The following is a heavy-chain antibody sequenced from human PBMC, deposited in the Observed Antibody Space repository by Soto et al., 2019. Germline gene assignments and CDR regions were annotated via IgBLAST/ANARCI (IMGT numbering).Heavy chain of an antibody. V-gene: IGHV1-69*01. CDR3: ARDLDYYGSGSHYYYGMGV. CDR2: IVPIYGTR. Sequence: QVQLVQSGAEVKKPGSSVKVSCKASGGTFSRYAFSWVRQAPGQGLEWMGGIVPIYGTRGFAQKFQGRLTITADEPTRTAYMELSSLRSEDTAVYYCARDLDYYGSGSHYYYGMGVWGQGTTFTVSS. D-gene: IGHD3-10*01. CDR1: GGTFSRYA. J-gene: IGHJ6*02.